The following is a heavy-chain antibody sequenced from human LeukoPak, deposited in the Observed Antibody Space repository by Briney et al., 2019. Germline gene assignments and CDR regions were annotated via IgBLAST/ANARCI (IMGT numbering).Heavy chain of an antibody. D-gene: IGHD6-19*01. J-gene: IGHJ4*02. CDR1: GGSFSGYY. V-gene: IGHV4-34*01. CDR3: AREDSSGWYFDY. CDR2: INHSGST. Sequence: PSETLSLTCAVYGGSFSGYYWSWIRQPPGKWLEWIGEINHSGSTYYNPSLKSRVTISVDTSKNQFSLKLSSVTAADTAVYYCAREDSSGWYFDYWGQGTLVTVSS.